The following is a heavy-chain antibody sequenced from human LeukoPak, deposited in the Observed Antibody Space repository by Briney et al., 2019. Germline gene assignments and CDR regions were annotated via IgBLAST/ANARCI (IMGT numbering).Heavy chain of an antibody. V-gene: IGHV4-59*08. D-gene: IGHD3-16*01. CDR3: ARRAFYGPLDY. CDR1: GGSISSYY. Sequence: PSETLSLTCTVSGGSISSYYWSWIRQPPGKGLEWIGYIYYSGSTNYNPSLKSRVTISVDTSKNQFSLKLSSVTAADTAVYYCARRAFYGPLDYWGQGTLVTVSS. CDR2: IYYSGST. J-gene: IGHJ4*02.